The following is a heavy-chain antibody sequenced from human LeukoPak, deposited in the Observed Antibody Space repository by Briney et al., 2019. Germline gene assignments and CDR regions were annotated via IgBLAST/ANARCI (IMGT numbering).Heavy chain of an antibody. CDR3: ARLADYDSSGYFDY. CDR2: IRQDGTEK. Sequence: GGSLRLSCAASGFTFSSSWMTWVRQAPGKGLEWVANIRQDGTEKYYVASVRGRFTISRDNAKNSLYLQMNSLRGEDTAVYYCARLADYDSSGYFDYWGQGTLVTVSS. J-gene: IGHJ4*02. V-gene: IGHV3-7*01. CDR1: GFTFSSSW. D-gene: IGHD3-22*01.